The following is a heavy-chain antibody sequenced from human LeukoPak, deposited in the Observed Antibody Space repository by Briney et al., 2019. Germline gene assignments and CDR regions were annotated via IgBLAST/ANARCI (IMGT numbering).Heavy chain of an antibody. V-gene: IGHV1-18*01. CDR2: ISANNGNT. CDR3: ARGPIGGVVLGTALGYFDP. J-gene: IGHJ5*02. D-gene: IGHD2-21*02. Sequence: ASVKVSCKASGYSFNTYGISWVRQAPGQGLEWMGWISANNGNTNYTQKLQGRVTMTTGTPTSTAYMELRSLRSDDTAVYFCARGPIGGVVLGTALGYFDPWGQGTLVTVSS. CDR1: GYSFNTYG.